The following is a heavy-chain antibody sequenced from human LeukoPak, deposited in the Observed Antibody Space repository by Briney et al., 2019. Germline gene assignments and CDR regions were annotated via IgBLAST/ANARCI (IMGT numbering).Heavy chain of an antibody. CDR2: IYYSGST. CDR3: ARTSEAHSWRTRYYDYYMDV. V-gene: IGHV4-59*01. Sequence: SETLSLTCIVSGGSISSYYWSWIRQPPGKGLEWIGYIYYSGSTNYNPSLKSRVTISVDTSKNRFSLKLSSVTAADTAVYYCARTSEAHSWRTRYYDYYMDVWGKGTTVTVSS. CDR1: GGSISSYY. J-gene: IGHJ6*03. D-gene: IGHD6-13*01.